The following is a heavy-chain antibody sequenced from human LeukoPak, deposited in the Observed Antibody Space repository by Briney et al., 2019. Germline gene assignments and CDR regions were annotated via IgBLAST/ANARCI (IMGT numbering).Heavy chain of an antibody. CDR3: ARRYSGSYHDVIDF. J-gene: IGHJ4*02. Sequence: PSETLSLTCAVYGGSFSGYYWTWIRQPPGKGLEWIGEINHSGSTNYDPSLKSRVTISVDTSKNQFSLKLSSLSAADTAVYHCARRYSGSYHDVIDFWGQGTLVTVSS. CDR1: GGSFSGYY. CDR2: INHSGST. D-gene: IGHD1-26*01. V-gene: IGHV4-34*01.